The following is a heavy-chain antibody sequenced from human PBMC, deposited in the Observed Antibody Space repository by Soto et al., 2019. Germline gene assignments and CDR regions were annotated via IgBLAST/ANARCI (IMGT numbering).Heavy chain of an antibody. CDR1: SGSIRSSNW. D-gene: IGHD3-10*01. Sequence: PSETLSLTCAVSSGSIRSSNWWSWVRQPQGKGLEWIGEIYHSGSTNYNPSLKSRVTISVDKSKNQFSLKLSSVTAADTAVYYCARNYYGSGSYFLGYYYYMDVWGKGTTVTVSS. CDR2: IYHSGST. V-gene: IGHV4-4*02. J-gene: IGHJ6*03. CDR3: ARNYYGSGSYFLGYYYYMDV.